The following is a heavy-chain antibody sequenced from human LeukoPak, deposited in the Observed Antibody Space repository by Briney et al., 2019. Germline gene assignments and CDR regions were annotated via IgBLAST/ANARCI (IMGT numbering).Heavy chain of an antibody. CDR1: GFTFDDYA. Sequence: GGSMRLSCAASGFTFDDYAMHWVRQAPGKGLEWVSLISGDGGSTYYADSVKGRFTISRDNSKNSLYLQMNSLRTEGTALYYCAKDNGYSSGWYKEDYWGQGTLVTVSS. J-gene: IGHJ4*02. CDR2: ISGDGGST. V-gene: IGHV3-43*02. CDR3: AKDNGYSSGWYKEDY. D-gene: IGHD6-19*01.